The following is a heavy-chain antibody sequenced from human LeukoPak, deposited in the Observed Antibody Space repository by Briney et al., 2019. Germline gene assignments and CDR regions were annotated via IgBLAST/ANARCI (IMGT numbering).Heavy chain of an antibody. J-gene: IGHJ6*04. CDR2: IYYSGST. CDR1: GGSISSYY. V-gene: IGHV4-59*01. CDR3: ARDLYYGSGSYYGMDV. D-gene: IGHD3-10*01. Sequence: SGTLSLTCTVSGGSISSYYWTWIRQPPGKGLEWIGNIYYSGSTNHNPSLKSRVTVSVDTSKNQFSLKLRSVTAADTAVYYCARDLYYGSGSYYGMDVWGKGTTVTVSS.